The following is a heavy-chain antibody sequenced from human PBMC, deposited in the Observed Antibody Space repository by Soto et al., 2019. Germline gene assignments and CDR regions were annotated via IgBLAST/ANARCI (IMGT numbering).Heavy chain of an antibody. CDR1: GGSFSGYY. J-gene: IGHJ5*02. V-gene: IGHV4-34*01. D-gene: IGHD2-15*01. Sequence: TSETLSLTCAVYGGSFSGYYWSWIRQPPGKGLEWIGEINHSGSTNYNPSLKSRVTISVDTSKNQFSLKLSSVTAADTAVYYCARYCSGGSCYSNWFDPWGQGTLVTVS. CDR3: ARYCSGGSCYSNWFDP. CDR2: INHSGST.